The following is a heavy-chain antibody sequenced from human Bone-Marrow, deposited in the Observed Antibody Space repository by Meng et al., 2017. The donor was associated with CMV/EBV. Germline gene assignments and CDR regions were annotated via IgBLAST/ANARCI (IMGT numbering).Heavy chain of an antibody. CDR3: ARESMVRGGIDY. J-gene: IGHJ4*02. D-gene: IGHD3-10*01. V-gene: IGHV4-31*02. Sequence: VSVGSTSMGCYCWSWIRQHQGKGLEWIGYIYYTGDTYYHPTLRSRVTISVDTSKNQFSLKLSSVTAADTAVYSCARESMVRGGIDYWGQGTLVTVSS. CDR1: VGSTSMGCYC. CDR2: IYYTGDT.